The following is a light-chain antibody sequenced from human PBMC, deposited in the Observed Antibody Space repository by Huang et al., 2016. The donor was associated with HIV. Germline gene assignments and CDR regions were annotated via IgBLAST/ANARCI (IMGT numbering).Light chain of an antibody. Sequence: AIQMTQSPSSLSASVGDRVTITCRASQDIRNDLGWYQQRPGRAPKLRIYAAFNLQRGVPSRFSGSGSGTDFTLTISDLQPEDFATYYCLQDYNYPHTFGQGTKLEI. CDR1: QDIRND. J-gene: IGKJ2*01. CDR3: LQDYNYPHT. CDR2: AAF. V-gene: IGKV1-6*01.